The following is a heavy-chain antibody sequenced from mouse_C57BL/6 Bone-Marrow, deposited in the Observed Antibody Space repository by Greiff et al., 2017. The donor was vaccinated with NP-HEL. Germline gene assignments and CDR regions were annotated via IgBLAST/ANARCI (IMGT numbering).Heavy chain of an antibody. CDR2: FYPGSGSI. Sequence: QVQLQQSGAELVKPGASVKLSCKASGYTFTEYTIHWVKQRSGQGLEWIGWFYPGSGSIKYNENFKDKATLTADKSSSTVYMELSRLTSEDAAVYFCARHGLCYYGSSYVWFAYWGQGTLVTVSA. D-gene: IGHD1-1*01. CDR1: GYTFTEYT. CDR3: ARHGLCYYGSSYVWFAY. J-gene: IGHJ3*01. V-gene: IGHV1-62-2*01.